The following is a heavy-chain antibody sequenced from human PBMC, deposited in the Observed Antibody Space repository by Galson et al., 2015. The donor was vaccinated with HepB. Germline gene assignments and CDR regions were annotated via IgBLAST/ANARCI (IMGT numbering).Heavy chain of an antibody. Sequence: SLRLSCAASGFTSSNYPMSWVRQAPGKGLQWVSFIDANGHSTYYADSVKGRFTISRDNSKNTLYLQMNSLRAEDTAVYYCAKRVEAGDYDYWGQGTLVTVSS. CDR3: AKRVEAGDYDY. CDR2: IDANGHST. J-gene: IGHJ4*02. V-gene: IGHV3-23*01. CDR1: GFTSSNYP. D-gene: IGHD6-13*01.